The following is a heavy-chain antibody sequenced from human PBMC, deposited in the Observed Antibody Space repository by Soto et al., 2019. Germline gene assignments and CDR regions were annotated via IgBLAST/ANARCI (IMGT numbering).Heavy chain of an antibody. D-gene: IGHD3-16*01. CDR2: IYYSGST. Sequence: SETLSLTCTVSGGSISSSNYYWGWIRQPPGKGLEWIGSIYYSGSTSYNSSLKSRVTISVDTSKNQFSLRLRSVTAADTAVHYCASPTLGAFDIWGQGTMVTVSS. J-gene: IGHJ3*02. CDR3: ASPTLGAFDI. V-gene: IGHV4-39*01. CDR1: GGSISSSNYY.